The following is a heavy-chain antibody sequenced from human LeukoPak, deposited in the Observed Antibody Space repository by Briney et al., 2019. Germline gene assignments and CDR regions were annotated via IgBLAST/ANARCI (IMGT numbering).Heavy chain of an antibody. D-gene: IGHD1-26*01. CDR1: IGSVNSGVYY. Sequence: SETLSLTCTVSIGSVNSGVYYWGWVRRPPGKGLEWIGSIHSSGNTYYNPSLKSRVTISVDTSKNQFSLKLSSVTAADGAVYYCARVDSGTYYMPFDYWGQGSLVTVSS. J-gene: IGHJ4*02. V-gene: IGHV4-39*01. CDR3: ARVDSGTYYMPFDY. CDR2: IHSSGNT.